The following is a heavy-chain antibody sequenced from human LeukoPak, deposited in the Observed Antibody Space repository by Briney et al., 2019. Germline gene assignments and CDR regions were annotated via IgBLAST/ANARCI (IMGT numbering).Heavy chain of an antibody. V-gene: IGHV4-30-4*01. J-gene: IGHJ4*02. D-gene: IGHD2-8*01. CDR2: IYYNGNT. CDR3: ARRVGYCSNGCPPFDY. Sequence: PSETLSLTCTVSGGWGGDYYWSWIRQPPGKGLEWIGYIYYNGNTFYTPSLKSRVTISFDASKNQFSLKLTSVTAADTAVYYCARRVGYCSNGCPPFDYWGQGTLVTVSS. CDR1: GGWGGDYY.